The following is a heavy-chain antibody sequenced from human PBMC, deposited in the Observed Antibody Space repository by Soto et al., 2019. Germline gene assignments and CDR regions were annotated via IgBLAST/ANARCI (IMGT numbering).Heavy chain of an antibody. V-gene: IGHV3-7*03. CDR1: GFTFSSYW. CDR3: ARHRFGLLWFGELLSPAFDY. D-gene: IGHD3-10*01. CDR2: IKQDGSEK. J-gene: IGHJ4*02. Sequence: EVQLVESGGGLVQPGGSLRLSCAASGFTFSSYWMSWVRQAPGKGLEWVANIKQDGSEKYYVDSVKGRFTISRDNAKNSLYLQMNSLRAEDTAVYYCARHRFGLLWFGELLSPAFDYGGQGTLVTVSS.